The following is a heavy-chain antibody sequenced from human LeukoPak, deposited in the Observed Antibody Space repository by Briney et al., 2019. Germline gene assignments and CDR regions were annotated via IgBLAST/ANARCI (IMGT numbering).Heavy chain of an antibody. CDR1: GGSFSGYY. CDR2: INHSGST. CDR3: ARTQQSITTFGVALGAFDI. D-gene: IGHD3-3*01. V-gene: IGHV4-34*01. Sequence: SETLSPTCAVYGGSFSGYYRSWIRQPPGKGLEWIGEINHSGSTNYNPSLKSRVTISVDTSKNQFSLKLSSVTAADTAVYYCARTQQSITTFGVALGAFDIWGQGTMVTVSS. J-gene: IGHJ3*02.